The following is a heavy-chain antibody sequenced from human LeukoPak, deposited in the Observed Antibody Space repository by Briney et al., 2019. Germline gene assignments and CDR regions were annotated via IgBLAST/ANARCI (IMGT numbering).Heavy chain of an antibody. V-gene: IGHV3-23*01. D-gene: IGHD1-26*01. CDR1: GFSFSSYV. J-gene: IGHJ4*02. Sequence: GGSLRLSCAASGFSFSSYVMSWVRQAPGKGLEWVSAVCGSGGSTYSADSVKGRFTISRDNSKNMVYLQTSSLRAEDTAVYYCARAGSWSSRPYFDYWGQGILVSVSS. CDR3: ARAGSWSSRPYFDY. CDR2: VCGSGGST.